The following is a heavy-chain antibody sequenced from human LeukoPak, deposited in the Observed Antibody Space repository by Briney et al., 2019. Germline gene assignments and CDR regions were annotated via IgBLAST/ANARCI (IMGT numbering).Heavy chain of an antibody. CDR2: INPNNGAT. CDR1: GYTFTGYY. J-gene: IGHJ4*02. CDR3: TRESGSYHGNDY. D-gene: IGHD1-26*01. Sequence: ASVKVSCKASGYTFTGYYMHWVRQAPGQGLEWMGRINPNNGATNYAQKLQGRVTITGDTSISTAYMELSSLRSNDTAVYYCTRESGSYHGNDYWGQGTLVTVSS. V-gene: IGHV1-2*06.